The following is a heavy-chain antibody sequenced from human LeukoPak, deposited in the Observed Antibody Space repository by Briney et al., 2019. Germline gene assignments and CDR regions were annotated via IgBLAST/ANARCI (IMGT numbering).Heavy chain of an antibody. CDR1: GGTFSSYA. Sequence: SVKLSCKASGGTFSSYAISWVRQPPGQGLEWMGGIIPIFGTANYAQKFQGRVTITADKSTSTAYMELSSLRSEDTAVYYCARVGSGTIDYWGQGTLVTVSS. D-gene: IGHD3-10*01. V-gene: IGHV1-69*06. CDR2: IIPIFGTA. J-gene: IGHJ4*02. CDR3: ARVGSGTIDY.